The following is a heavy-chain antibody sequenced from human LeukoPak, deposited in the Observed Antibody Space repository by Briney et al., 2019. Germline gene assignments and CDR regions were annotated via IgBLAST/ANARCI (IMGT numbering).Heavy chain of an antibody. CDR1: GGSISGGTYY. CDR2: IYYSGST. CDR3: ARGTPYYDFWSGYLDIYYFDY. J-gene: IGHJ4*02. D-gene: IGHD3-3*01. V-gene: IGHV4-39*07. Sequence: SETLSLTCTVSGGSISGGTYYWGWFRQPPGKGLEWIGTIYYSGSTYYNPSLKSRVTISVDTSKNQFSLKLSPVTAADTAVYYCARGTPYYDFWSGYLDIYYFDYWGQGTLVTVSS.